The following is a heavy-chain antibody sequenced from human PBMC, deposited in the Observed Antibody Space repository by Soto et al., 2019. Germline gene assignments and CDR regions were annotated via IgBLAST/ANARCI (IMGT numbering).Heavy chain of an antibody. J-gene: IGHJ5*02. D-gene: IGHD1-1*01. CDR1: GYTFSTYG. CDR2: IGAYNDDT. V-gene: IGHV1-18*01. CDR3: ARDWKGAEGFDP. Sequence: QVHLVQSGPEVKKPGASVKVSCRASGYTFSTYGFSWVRQAPGQGLEWMGWIGAYNDDTNYAQNFRGRITMTTDTYTTTSYMEIRRLRSDDTAVYFCARDWKGAEGFDPWGQGTLVIVSS.